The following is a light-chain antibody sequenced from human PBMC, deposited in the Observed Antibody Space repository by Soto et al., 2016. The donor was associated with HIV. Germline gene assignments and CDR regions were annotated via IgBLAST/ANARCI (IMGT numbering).Light chain of an antibody. V-gene: IGLV3-21*03. CDR1: NIASKS. CDR2: DDS. Sequence: SYVLTQPPSVSVAPGKTARITCGGNNIASKSVHWYQQKPGQAPVLVVYDDSDRPSGIPERFSGSNSGNTATLTISRVEAGDEADYYCQVWDVNSDHYVFGPGTKVTVL. CDR3: QVWDVNSDHYV. J-gene: IGLJ1*01.